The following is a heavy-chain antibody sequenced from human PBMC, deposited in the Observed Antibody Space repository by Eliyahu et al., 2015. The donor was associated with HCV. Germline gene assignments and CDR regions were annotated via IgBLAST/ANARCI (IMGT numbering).Heavy chain of an antibody. V-gene: IGHV1-46*01. J-gene: IGHJ4*02. CDR3: ARPYDGSAWGYYFDY. CDR2: INPSGGGT. CDR1: GYTFXXYY. Sequence: QVQLVQSGAEVKKPGASVKISCKAFGYTFXXYYMHWVRQAPGQGLEWMGIINPSGGGTSYAQKFQGRVTMTRDWATSTVYMELSSLRSEDTAVYYCARPYDGSAWGYYFDYWGQGSLVTVSS. D-gene: IGHD3-22*01.